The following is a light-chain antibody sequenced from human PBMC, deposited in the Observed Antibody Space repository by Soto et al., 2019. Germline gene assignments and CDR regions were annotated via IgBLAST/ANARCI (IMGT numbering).Light chain of an antibody. Sequence: QSVLTQPPSVSGAPGQRVTISCTGSSSNIGAGYDVHWYQQLPGTAPKLLIYGNNNRPSGVPDRFSGSKSGTSASLAITGLQAEDEADYYCQSYDNSLNASGVFGGGTKLTVL. CDR1: SSNIGAGYD. CDR3: QSYDNSLNASGV. J-gene: IGLJ2*01. CDR2: GNN. V-gene: IGLV1-40*01.